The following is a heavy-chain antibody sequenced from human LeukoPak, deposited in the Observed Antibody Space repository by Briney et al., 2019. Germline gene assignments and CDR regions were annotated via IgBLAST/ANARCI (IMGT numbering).Heavy chain of an antibody. CDR3: ARDYYGSVAPVYYYYMDV. D-gene: IGHD3-10*01. J-gene: IGHJ6*03. CDR1: GGSFSGYY. V-gene: IGHV4-34*01. Sequence: SETLSLTCAVYGGSFSGYYWSWIRQPPGKGLEWIGEINHSGSTNYNPSLKSRVTISVDTSKNQFSLKLSSVTAADTAVYYCARDYYGSVAPVYYYYMDVWGKGTTVTVSS. CDR2: INHSGST.